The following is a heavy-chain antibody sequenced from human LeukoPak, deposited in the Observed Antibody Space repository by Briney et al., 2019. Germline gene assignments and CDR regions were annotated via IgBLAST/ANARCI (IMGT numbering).Heavy chain of an antibody. CDR1: GFTFSSYG. CDR3: VKVGYQLPLEGDF. Sequence: GGSLRLSCAASGFTFSSYGMHWVRQAPGKGLEWVAVISYDGSNKYYADSVKGRFTISRDNSKNTLYLQMGSLRAEDTAIYYCVKVGYQLPLEGDFWGQGTLVTVSS. V-gene: IGHV3-30*18. D-gene: IGHD2-2*01. J-gene: IGHJ4*02. CDR2: ISYDGSNK.